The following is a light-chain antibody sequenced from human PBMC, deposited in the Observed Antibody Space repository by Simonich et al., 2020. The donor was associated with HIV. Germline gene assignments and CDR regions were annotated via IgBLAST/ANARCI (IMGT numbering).Light chain of an antibody. J-gene: IGKJ1*01. Sequence: DIVMTQSPDSLAVSLGERATINCKSSRNILYNSNNKNYLAWYQQKPGQPPNLLIYWASTRESGVPDRFSGSGSGTDFTLTISSLQAEDVAVYYCQQYYSSPQTFGQGTKVEIK. V-gene: IGKV4-1*01. CDR3: QQYYSSPQT. CDR2: WAS. CDR1: RNILYNSNNKNY.